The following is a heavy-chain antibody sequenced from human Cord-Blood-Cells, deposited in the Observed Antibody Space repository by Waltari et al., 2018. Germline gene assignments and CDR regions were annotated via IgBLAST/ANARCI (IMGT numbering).Heavy chain of an antibody. J-gene: IGHJ3*02. Sequence: QVQLVQSGAEVKKPGASVKVSCKASGYTFTSYYMPWVRQAPGQGLEWMGIINPSGGSTSYAQKFQGRVTMTRDTSTSTVYMELSSLRSEDTAVYYCARDADFYGSGSYAFDIWGQGTMVTVSS. CDR1: GYTFTSYY. D-gene: IGHD3-10*01. CDR2: INPSGGST. CDR3: ARDADFYGSGSYAFDI. V-gene: IGHV1-46*01.